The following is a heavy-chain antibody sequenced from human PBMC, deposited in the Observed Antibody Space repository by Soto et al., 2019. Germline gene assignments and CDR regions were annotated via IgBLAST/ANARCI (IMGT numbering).Heavy chain of an antibody. V-gene: IGHV1-18*01. CDR1: GYTFTSYG. J-gene: IGHJ5*02. D-gene: IGHD3-3*01. Sequence: ASVKVSCKASGYTFTSYGISWVRQAPGQGLEWMGWISAYNGNTNYAQKLQGRVTMTTDTSTSTAYMELRSLRSDDTAVYYCARVRSGYYTHGWFDPWGQGTLVTSPQ. CDR3: ARVRSGYYTHGWFDP. CDR2: ISAYNGNT.